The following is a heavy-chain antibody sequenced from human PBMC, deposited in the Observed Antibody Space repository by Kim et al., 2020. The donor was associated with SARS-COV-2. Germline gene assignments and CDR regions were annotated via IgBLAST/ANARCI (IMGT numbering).Heavy chain of an antibody. Sequence: PSLKGRVAMSIDTSKNQCSLKLSSVTAADTAVYYCARDRGRNDGNFDYWGQGTLVTVSS. D-gene: IGHD1-1*01. CDR3: ARDRGRNDGNFDY. V-gene: IGHV4-4*06. J-gene: IGHJ4*02.